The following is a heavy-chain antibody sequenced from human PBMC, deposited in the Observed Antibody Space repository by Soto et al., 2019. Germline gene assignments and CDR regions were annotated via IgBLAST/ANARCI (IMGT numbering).Heavy chain of an antibody. CDR1: GGSISSGGYS. V-gene: IGHV4-30-2*01. CDR2: IYHGEST. J-gene: IGHJ6*02. Sequence: QLQLQESGSGLVKPSQTLSLNCAVSGGSISSGGYSWSWLRLPPGKGLEWIGYIYHGESTNYNPSLTIRVSISVDRDKNKFSLILKTVTPDDTAVYYCARDSRSTTTYGLDVWGQGTTVTVSS. CDR3: ARDSRSTTTYGLDV. D-gene: IGHD4-4*01.